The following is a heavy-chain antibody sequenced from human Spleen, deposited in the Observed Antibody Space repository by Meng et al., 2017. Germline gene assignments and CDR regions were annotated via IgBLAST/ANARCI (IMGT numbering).Heavy chain of an antibody. CDR1: GGSFSGYY. D-gene: IGHD3-3*01. Sequence: SQTLSLTCAVYGGSFSGYYWSWIRQPPGKGLEWIGEINHSGSTNYNPSLKSRVTISVDTSKNQFSLKLSSVTAADTAVYYCARHRYYDFWSGYYGPPPYFDYWGQGTLVTVSS. V-gene: IGHV4-34*01. CDR2: INHSGST. CDR3: ARHRYYDFWSGYYGPPPYFDY. J-gene: IGHJ4*02.